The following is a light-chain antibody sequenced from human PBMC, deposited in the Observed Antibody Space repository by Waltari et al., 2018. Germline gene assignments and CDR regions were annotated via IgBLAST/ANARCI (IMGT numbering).Light chain of an antibody. CDR3: CSYAGFYSYYV. CDR1: SSDLGNSNY. V-gene: IGLV2-11*01. CDR2: DVT. Sequence: QSALTQPRSVSGSPGQSVTIHCTRTSSDLGNSNYVSWYQHHPGKAPRLMIYDVTKRPSGVPARFSGSKSGNTASLTISGLQAEDEADYYCCSYAGFYSYYVFGTGTKATVL. J-gene: IGLJ1*01.